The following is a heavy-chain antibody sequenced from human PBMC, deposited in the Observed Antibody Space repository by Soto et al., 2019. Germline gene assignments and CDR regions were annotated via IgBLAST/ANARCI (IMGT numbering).Heavy chain of an antibody. V-gene: IGHV3-48*02. D-gene: IGHD3-22*01. J-gene: IGHJ3*02. CDR3: ARDPGYYDSDGHYYSYGYDI. Sequence: DVQLVESGGGLVQPGGSLRLSCAASGFTFSSFSMNWIRQAPGKGLEWVAYVSSGSRKIYYADSVRGRFTIFRDNAKKSLYLQMNSLRDEDTATYYCARDPGYYDSDGHYYSYGYDIWGQGTMVIVSS. CDR2: VSSGSRKI. CDR1: GFTFSSFS.